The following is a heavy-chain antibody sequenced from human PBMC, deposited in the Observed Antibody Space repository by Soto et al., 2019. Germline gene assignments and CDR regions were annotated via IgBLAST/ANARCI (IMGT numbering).Heavy chain of an antibody. J-gene: IGHJ5*02. CDR1: GGSFSGYY. Sequence: QVQLQQWGAGLLKPSETLSLTCAVYGGSFSGYYWSWIRQPPGKGLEWIGEINHSGRTNYNPSLKSRVTISIDTSKNKFSLKLSSVTAADTAIYYCATDSLGIAVLGTGRSKNNWFDPWGQGTLVTVSS. CDR3: ATDSLGIAVLGTGRSKNNWFDP. V-gene: IGHV4-34*01. CDR2: INHSGRT. D-gene: IGHD6-19*01.